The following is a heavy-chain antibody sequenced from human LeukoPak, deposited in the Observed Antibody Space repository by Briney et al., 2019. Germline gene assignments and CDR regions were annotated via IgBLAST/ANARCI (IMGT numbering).Heavy chain of an antibody. CDR3: AIDALLHRAWYFDY. D-gene: IGHD1-14*01. J-gene: IGHJ4*02. CDR1: GYTFTCYY. Sequence: ASVKVSCKASGYTFTCYYMHWVRQAPGQGLEWMGWINPNSGGTNYAQKFQGRVTMTRDTSISTAYMELRSLRSDAPAVYYCAIDALLHRAWYFDYWGQGTLVTVSS. V-gene: IGHV1-2*02. CDR2: INPNSGGT.